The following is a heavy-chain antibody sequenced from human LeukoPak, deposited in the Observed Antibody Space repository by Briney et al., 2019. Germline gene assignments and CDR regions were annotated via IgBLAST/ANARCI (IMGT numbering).Heavy chain of an antibody. Sequence: GGSLRLSCAASGFTFSSYSMNWVRQAPGKGLEWVSSISSSSSYIYYADSVKGRFTISRDNAKNSLYLQMNSLRAEDTAVYYCARTNSSGWLADYYYYYGMDVWGQGTTVTASS. V-gene: IGHV3-21*01. D-gene: IGHD6-19*01. CDR1: GFTFSSYS. CDR3: ARTNSSGWLADYYYYYGMDV. CDR2: ISSSSSYI. J-gene: IGHJ6*02.